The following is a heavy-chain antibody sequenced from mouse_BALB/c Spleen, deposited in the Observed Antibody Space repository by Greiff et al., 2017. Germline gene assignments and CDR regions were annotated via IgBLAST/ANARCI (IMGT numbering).Heavy chain of an antibody. D-gene: IGHD3-2*01. CDR1: GFTFSDFY. J-gene: IGHJ4*01. CDR2: SRNKANDYTT. V-gene: IGHV7-1*02. Sequence: EVKLVESGGGLVQPGGSLRLSCATSGFTFSDFYMEWVRQPPGKRLEWIAASRNKANDYTTEYSASVKGRFIVSRDTSQSILYLQMNALRAEDTAIYYCARERQLGAMDYWGQGTSVTVSS. CDR3: ARERQLGAMDY.